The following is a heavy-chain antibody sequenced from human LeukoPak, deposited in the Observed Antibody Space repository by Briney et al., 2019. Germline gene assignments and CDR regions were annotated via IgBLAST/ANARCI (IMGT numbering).Heavy chain of an antibody. D-gene: IGHD6-19*01. CDR1: GYTFTSYG. J-gene: IGHJ5*02. V-gene: IGHV1-18*01. CDR3: ARDGIAVAGTNWFDP. CDR2: ISAYNGNT. Sequence: AAVKVTCKASGYTFTSYGISWVRQAPGPGLAWMGWISAYNGNTNYAQKLHGRVTMTTDTSTRTAYMDLRSLRSDDTAVYYCARDGIAVAGTNWFDPWGQGTLVTVSS.